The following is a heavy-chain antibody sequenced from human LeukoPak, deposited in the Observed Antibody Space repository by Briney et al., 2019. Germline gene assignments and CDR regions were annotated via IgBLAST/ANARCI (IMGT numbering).Heavy chain of an antibody. Sequence: SETLSLTCTVSGGSISSYYWSWIRQPPRKGLEWIGYIYYSGSTNYNPSLKSRVTISVDTPKNQFSLKLSSVTAADTAVYYCAREERNAFDIWGQGTMVTVSS. CDR2: IYYSGST. D-gene: IGHD1-1*01. CDR1: GGSISSYY. V-gene: IGHV4-59*01. J-gene: IGHJ3*02. CDR3: AREERNAFDI.